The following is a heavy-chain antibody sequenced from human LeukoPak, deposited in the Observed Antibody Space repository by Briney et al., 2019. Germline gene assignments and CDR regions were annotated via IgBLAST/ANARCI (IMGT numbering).Heavy chain of an antibody. CDR2: INHSGST. CDR3: ARRRRPDIVVVVAATPHNWFDP. Sequence: SETLSLTCAVYGGSFSGYYWSWIRQPPGKGLEWIGEINHSGSTNYNPSLKSRVTISVDTSKNQFSLKLSSVTAADTAVYYCARRRRPDIVVVVAATPHNWFDPWGQGTLVTVSS. V-gene: IGHV4-34*01. J-gene: IGHJ5*02. CDR1: GGSFSGYY. D-gene: IGHD2-15*01.